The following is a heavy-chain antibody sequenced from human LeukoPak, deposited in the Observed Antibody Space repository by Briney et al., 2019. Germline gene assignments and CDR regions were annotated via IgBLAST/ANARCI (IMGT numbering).Heavy chain of an antibody. CDR1: GFTFSSYA. D-gene: IGHD3-22*01. V-gene: IGHV3-30*04. Sequence: GGSLRLSCAASGFTFSSYAMHWVRQAPGKGLEWVAVISYDGSNKYYADSVKGRFTISRDNSKNTLYLQMNSLRAEDTAVYYCARPKNGGYYPSWFDPWGQGTLVTVSS. J-gene: IGHJ5*02. CDR2: ISYDGSNK. CDR3: ARPKNGGYYPSWFDP.